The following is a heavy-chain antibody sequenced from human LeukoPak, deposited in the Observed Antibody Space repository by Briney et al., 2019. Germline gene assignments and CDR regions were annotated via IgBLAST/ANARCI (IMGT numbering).Heavy chain of an antibody. CDR2: INHSGST. V-gene: IGHV4-34*01. J-gene: IGHJ4*02. D-gene: IGHD4/OR15-4a*01. Sequence: PSETLSLTCAVYGGSFSGYYWSWIRQPPGKGLEWIGEINHSGSTNYNPSLKSRVTISIDTSKNQLSLKLRSVTAADNAVYCCARPTEHDYKKVDFDYWGQGTLVNVSS. CDR3: ARPTEHDYKKVDFDY. CDR1: GGSFSGYY.